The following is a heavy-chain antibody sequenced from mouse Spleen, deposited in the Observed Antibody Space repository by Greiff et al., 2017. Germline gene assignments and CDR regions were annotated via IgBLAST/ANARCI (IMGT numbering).Heavy chain of an antibody. D-gene: IGHD1-1*01. V-gene: IGHV1-18*01. J-gene: IGHJ1*01. Sequence: VQLQQSGPELVKPGASVKIPCKASGYTFTDYNMDWVKQSHGKSLEWIGDINPNNGGTIYNQKFKGKATLTVDKSSSTAYMELRSLTSEDTAVYYCARQGITTVVAEPYWYFDVWGAGTTVTVSS. CDR2: INPNNGGT. CDR1: GYTFTDYN. CDR3: ARQGITTVVAEPYWYFDV.